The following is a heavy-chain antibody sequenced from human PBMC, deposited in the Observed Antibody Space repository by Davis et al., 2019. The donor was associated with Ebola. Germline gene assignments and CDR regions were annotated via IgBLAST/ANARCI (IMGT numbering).Heavy chain of an antibody. D-gene: IGHD5-18*01. Sequence: GGSLRLSCAASGFTFGSYAMSWVRQAPGQGLEWVSGISDSGRTKYYAHSVKGRFSIFRDNSKNTLYLQMNSLRPEDTAVYYCASGAMALFDYWGQGTLVTVSS. CDR2: ISDSGRTK. V-gene: IGHV3-23*01. CDR3: ASGAMALFDY. CDR1: GFTFGSYA. J-gene: IGHJ4*02.